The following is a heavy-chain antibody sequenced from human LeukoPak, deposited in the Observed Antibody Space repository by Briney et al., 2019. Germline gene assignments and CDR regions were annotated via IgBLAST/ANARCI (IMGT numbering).Heavy chain of an antibody. CDR2: ISSNGGST. D-gene: IGHD1-1*01. Sequence: GGSLRLSCAASGFTFSSYAMHWVRQAQGKGLEYVSAISSNGGSTYYANSVKGRFTISRDNSKNTLYLQMGSLRAEDMAVYYCARQTGTLYYFDYWGQGTLVTVSS. J-gene: IGHJ4*02. CDR3: ARQTGTLYYFDY. V-gene: IGHV3-64*01. CDR1: GFTFSSYA.